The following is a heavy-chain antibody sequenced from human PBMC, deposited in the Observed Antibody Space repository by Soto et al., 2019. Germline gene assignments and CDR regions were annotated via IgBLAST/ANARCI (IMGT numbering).Heavy chain of an antibody. CDR1: GGTFSSYA. J-gene: IGHJ5*02. CDR2: IIPIFGTA. CDR3: ARSLITTVTTGRFDP. D-gene: IGHD4-17*01. V-gene: IGHV1-69*01. Sequence: QVQLVQSGAEVKKPGSSVKVSCKASGGTFSSYAISWVRQAPGQGLEWMGGIIPIFGTANYAQKFQGRVTITANESTSTAYMGLSSLRTEDTAVYYCARSLITTVTTGRFDPWGQGTLVTVSS.